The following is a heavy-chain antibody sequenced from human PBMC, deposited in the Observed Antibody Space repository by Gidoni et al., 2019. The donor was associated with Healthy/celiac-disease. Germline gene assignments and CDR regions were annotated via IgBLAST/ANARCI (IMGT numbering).Heavy chain of an antibody. CDR3: TREYDFWSGYTPPYGMDV. Sequence: EVQLVESGGGLVQPGGSLKLSCAASGFTFSGSAMHWVSQASGKGLEWVGRIRSKANSYATAYAASVKGRFTISRDDSKNTAYLQMNSLKTEDTAVYYCTREYDFWSGYTPPYGMDVWGKGTTVTVSS. CDR2: IRSKANSYAT. CDR1: GFTFSGSA. D-gene: IGHD3-3*01. J-gene: IGHJ6*04. V-gene: IGHV3-73*02.